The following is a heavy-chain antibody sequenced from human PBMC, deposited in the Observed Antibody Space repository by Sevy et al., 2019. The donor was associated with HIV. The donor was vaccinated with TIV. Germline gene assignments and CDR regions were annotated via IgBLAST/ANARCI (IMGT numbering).Heavy chain of an antibody. CDR3: ATSSDFWSGHYTH. CDR1: RFSFSNYA. Sequence: GGSLRLSCAASRFSFSNYAINWVRQAPGKGLEWVSAISGSGGRTYYADSVKGRFTIFRDNSKNTVFLQMNGLRAEDTAVYYCATSSDFWSGHYTHWGQGTLVTVSS. V-gene: IGHV3-23*01. D-gene: IGHD3-3*01. CDR2: ISGSGGRT. J-gene: IGHJ4*02.